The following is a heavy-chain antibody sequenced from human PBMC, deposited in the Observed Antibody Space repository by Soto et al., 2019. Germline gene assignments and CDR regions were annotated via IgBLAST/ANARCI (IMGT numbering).Heavy chain of an antibody. CDR1: GFTFDDDA. CDR2: ISWNSGSI. Sequence: GGSLRLSCAASGFTFDDDAMHWVLQAPGKGLEWVSGISWNSGSIGYADPVKGRFTISRDNAKNSLYLQMNSLRAEDTALYYCAKSQSYYDILTGLGYWGQGTLVTVPQ. D-gene: IGHD3-9*01. CDR3: AKSQSYYDILTGLGY. V-gene: IGHV3-9*01. J-gene: IGHJ4*02.